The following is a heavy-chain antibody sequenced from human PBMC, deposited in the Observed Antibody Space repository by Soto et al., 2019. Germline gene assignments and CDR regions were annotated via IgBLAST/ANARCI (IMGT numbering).Heavy chain of an antibody. CDR1: GYTFTNYG. V-gene: IGHV1-18*01. J-gene: IGHJ6*03. D-gene: IGHD4-17*01. Sequence: QVQLVQSGAEVKQPGASVKVSCKASGYTFTNYGFTWVRQAPGQGLEWLGWNSTYNGNTKYAQKVQGRLTMTTDTSTSTANMELTSLRSDDTALYYCARTTVTASYYYMDVWGKGSTVTVSS. CDR2: NSTYNGNT. CDR3: ARTTVTASYYYMDV.